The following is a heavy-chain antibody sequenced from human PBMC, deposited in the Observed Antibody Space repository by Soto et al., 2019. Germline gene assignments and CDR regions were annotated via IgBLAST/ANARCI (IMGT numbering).Heavy chain of an antibody. D-gene: IGHD3-9*01. V-gene: IGHV4-31*03. CDR1: GGPISSINYY. CDR3: ARTIGSSFFDY. J-gene: IGHJ4*02. CDR2: IFYSGTT. Sequence: SETLSLTCNVSGGPISSINYYWSWFRQRPGKGLEWIGYIFYSGTTYTYHNSSLKSRLFMSLDTSKNTLTLWMTSVTAADTAVYYCARTIGSSFFDYWGQGTLVTVSS.